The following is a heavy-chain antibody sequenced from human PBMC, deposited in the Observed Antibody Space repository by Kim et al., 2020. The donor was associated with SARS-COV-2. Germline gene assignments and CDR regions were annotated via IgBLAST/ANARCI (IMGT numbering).Heavy chain of an antibody. V-gene: IGHV3-33*01. D-gene: IGHD2-15*01. J-gene: IGHJ4*02. CDR3: ARDKAVVTRNYFDY. Sequence: GGSLRLSCAASGFTFSSYGMHWVRQAPGKGLEWVAVIWYDGSNKYYADSVKGRFTISRDNSKNTLYLQMNSLRAEDTAVYYCARDKAVVTRNYFDYWGQGTLVTVSS. CDR1: GFTFSSYG. CDR2: IWYDGSNK.